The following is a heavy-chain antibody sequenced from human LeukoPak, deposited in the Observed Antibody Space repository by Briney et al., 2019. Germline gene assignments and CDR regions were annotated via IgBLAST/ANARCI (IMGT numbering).Heavy chain of an antibody. V-gene: IGHV3-23*01. CDR3: AATGLMGQWLAPGFDY. J-gene: IGHJ4*02. CDR2: ISGSGGST. D-gene: IGHD6-19*01. Sequence: GGSLRLSCAASEFTFSSYAMSWVRQAPGKGLEWVSAISGSGGSTYYADSVKGRFTISRDNAKNSLYLQMNSLRAEDTALYYCAATGLMGQWLAPGFDYWGQGTLVTVSS. CDR1: EFTFSSYA.